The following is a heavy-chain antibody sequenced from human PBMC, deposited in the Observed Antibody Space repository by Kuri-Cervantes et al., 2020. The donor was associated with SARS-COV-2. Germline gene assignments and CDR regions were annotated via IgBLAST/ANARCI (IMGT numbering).Heavy chain of an antibody. CDR3: AKAKTTVPTFDY. CDR1: GFTVSSNN. CDR2: ISNGGST. J-gene: IGHJ4*02. D-gene: IGHD4-17*01. Sequence: GESLKISWAASGFTVSSNNMSWVRQAPVKGLEWVSVISNGGSTYYADSVKGRVTISRDNSKNTLYLQMNSLRAEDTAVYYCAKAKTTVPTFDYWGQGTLVTVSS. V-gene: IGHV3-66*02.